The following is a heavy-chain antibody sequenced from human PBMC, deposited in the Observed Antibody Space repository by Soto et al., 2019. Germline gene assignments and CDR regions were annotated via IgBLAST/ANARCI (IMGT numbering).Heavy chain of an antibody. J-gene: IGHJ4*02. CDR3: ARIRATPASRNLDY. Sequence: PSETLSLTCAVYGGSYSGYYWSWVRQSPGKGLEWIGEINPTGGTNYNPSLKSRVTISVDTSKDQFSLQLSSVTAADTAVYYCARIRATPASRNLDYWGQGTLVTVSS. V-gene: IGHV4-34*01. CDR1: GGSYSGYY. CDR2: INPTGGT. D-gene: IGHD1-1*01.